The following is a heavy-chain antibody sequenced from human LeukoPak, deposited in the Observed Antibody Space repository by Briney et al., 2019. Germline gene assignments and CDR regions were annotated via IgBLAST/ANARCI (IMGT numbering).Heavy chain of an antibody. CDR2: IYNGGST. J-gene: IGHJ4*02. CDR1: GASISRDY. D-gene: IGHD1-26*01. Sequence: SETLSLTCTVSGASISRDYWTWIRQPPGKGLEWIGYIYNGGSTTYSPSLNSRVTISLDTSNNQVSLRLSSVTAADTAVYYCAKGGTYEGGADYWGQGTLVTVSS. CDR3: AKGGTYEGGADY. V-gene: IGHV4-59*01.